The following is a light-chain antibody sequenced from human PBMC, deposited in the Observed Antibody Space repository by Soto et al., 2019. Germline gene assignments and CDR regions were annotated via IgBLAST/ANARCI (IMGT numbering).Light chain of an antibody. CDR2: DAS. CDR3: QQRSNWPLT. Sequence: EIVLTQSPATLSLSPGERATLSCRASQRVSSYLAWYQHKPCQAPRLLIYDASNRATGIPARFSGSGSGTDFTLTISSLEPEDFAVYYCQQRSNWPLTFGGGTKVEIK. V-gene: IGKV3-11*01. J-gene: IGKJ4*01. CDR1: QRVSSY.